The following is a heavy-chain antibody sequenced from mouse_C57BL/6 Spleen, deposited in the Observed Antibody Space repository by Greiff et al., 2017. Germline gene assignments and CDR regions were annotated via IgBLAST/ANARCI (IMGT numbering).Heavy chain of an antibody. CDR2: ISYDGSN. D-gene: IGHD1-1*01. CDR1: GYSITSGYY. Sequence: VQLQQSGPGLVKPSQSLSLTCSVTGYSITSGYYWNWIRQFPGNKLEWMGYISYDGSNNYNPSLKNRISITRDTSKNQFFLKLNSVTTEDTATYYCASTTVVEENYAMDYWGQGTSVTVSS. J-gene: IGHJ4*01. V-gene: IGHV3-6*01. CDR3: ASTTVVEENYAMDY.